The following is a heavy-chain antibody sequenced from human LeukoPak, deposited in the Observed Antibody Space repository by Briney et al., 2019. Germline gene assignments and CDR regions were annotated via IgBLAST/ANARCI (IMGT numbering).Heavy chain of an antibody. V-gene: IGHV4-38-2*02. CDR1: GYSISSGYY. CDR2: IYHSGST. CDR3: ARAFGGVMDY. D-gene: IGHD3-16*01. J-gene: IGHJ4*02. Sequence: SETLSLTCTVSGYSISSGYYWGWIRQPPGKGLEWIGSIYHSGSTYYNPSLKGRVTISVDTSKNQFSLKLSSVTAADTAVYYCARAFGGVMDYWGQGTLVTVSS.